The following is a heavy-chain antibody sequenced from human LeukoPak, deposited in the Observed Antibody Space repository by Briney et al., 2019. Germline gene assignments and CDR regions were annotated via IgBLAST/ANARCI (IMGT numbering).Heavy chain of an antibody. J-gene: IGHJ4*02. CDR2: IRSISSTI. CDR1: GFTFSDYY. D-gene: IGHD3-10*01. CDR3: ARCGDGLPCDFDY. V-gene: IGHV3-11*04. Sequence: GGSLRLSCVASGFTFSDYYMSWPRQSPGKGLEWFSSIRSISSTIYYADSVKGRFTISRDNAKNSLYLEMNSLRPEDTAVYYGARCGDGLPCDFDYWGQGTLVTVSS.